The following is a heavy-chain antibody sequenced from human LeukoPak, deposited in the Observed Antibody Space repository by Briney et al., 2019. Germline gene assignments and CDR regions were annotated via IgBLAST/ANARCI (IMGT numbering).Heavy chain of an antibody. V-gene: IGHV3-30*02. D-gene: IGHD3-3*01. CDR1: GFTFSSYG. CDR2: IRYDGSNK. CDR3: AKATRGITIFGVVTDGYYFDY. J-gene: IGHJ4*02. Sequence: PGGSLRLSCAASGFTFSSYGMHWFRQAPGKGLEWVAFIRYDGSNKYYADSVKGRFTISRDNSKNTLYLQMNSVRAEDTAVYYCAKATRGITIFGVVTDGYYFDYWGQGTLVTVSS.